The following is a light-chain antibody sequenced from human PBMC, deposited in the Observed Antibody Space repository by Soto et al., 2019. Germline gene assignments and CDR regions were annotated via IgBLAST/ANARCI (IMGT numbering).Light chain of an antibody. CDR3: RQYNYWPIT. CDR1: ESVGSN. CDR2: GAS. V-gene: IGKV3-15*01. J-gene: IGKJ5*01. Sequence: TQSPDVPSLSLGETATRSYRASESVGSNLAWYQQKPGQSPRLLIHGASTRATGIPARFSGSGSETDFTLTVSSLRSEDSAVYYCRQYNYWPITFGQGTRVDIK.